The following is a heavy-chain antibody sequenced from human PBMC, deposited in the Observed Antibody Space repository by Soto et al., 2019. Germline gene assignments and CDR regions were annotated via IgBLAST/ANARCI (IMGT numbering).Heavy chain of an antibody. CDR2: INPSGGST. J-gene: IGHJ4*02. CDR1: GYAFTSYY. D-gene: IGHD4-17*01. V-gene: IGHV1-46*01. Sequence: ASVKVSCKASGYAFTSYYMHWVRQAPGQGLEWMGIINPSGGSTSYAQKFQGRVTMTRDTSTSTVYMELSSLRSEDTAVYYCARSYGGNNVFDYWGQGTLVTVSS. CDR3: ARSYGGNNVFDY.